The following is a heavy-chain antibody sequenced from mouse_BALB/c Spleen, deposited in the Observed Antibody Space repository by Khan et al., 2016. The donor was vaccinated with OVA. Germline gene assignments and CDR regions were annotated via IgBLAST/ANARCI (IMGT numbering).Heavy chain of an antibody. CDR2: MSYSGFT. J-gene: IGHJ2*01. CDR3: ARSNYYGYYFDY. V-gene: IGHV3-2*02. D-gene: IGHD1-1*01. Sequence: EVQLVESGPGLVKPSQSLSLTCTVTGYSITSGYAWNWIRQFPGNKLEWMGYMSYSGFTNYNPSLKSRISINRDTSKNQFFLQLSSVTTEDTATYYCARSNYYGYYFDYWGQGATLTVSS. CDR1: GYSITSGYA.